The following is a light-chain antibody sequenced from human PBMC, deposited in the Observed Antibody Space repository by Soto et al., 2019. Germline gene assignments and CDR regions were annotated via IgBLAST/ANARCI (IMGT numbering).Light chain of an antibody. CDR3: QQSYSSPWT. CDR1: QTITNY. J-gene: IGKJ1*01. Sequence: DIQMTQSPSSLSASVGDRVTITCRASQTITNYLNWYQQNPGKAPKLLNYAASTLLSGVPSRFTGGGSGTDFTLTIDSLQPEDFATYFCQQSYSSPWTFGQGTKVEI. V-gene: IGKV1-39*01. CDR2: AAS.